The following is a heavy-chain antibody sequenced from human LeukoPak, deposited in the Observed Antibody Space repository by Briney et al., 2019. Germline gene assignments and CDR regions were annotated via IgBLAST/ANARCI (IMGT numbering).Heavy chain of an antibody. V-gene: IGHV3-23*01. J-gene: IGHJ4*02. CDR1: GFTFSSYA. CDR3: AKDVPYSSSRYYFDY. D-gene: IGHD6-13*01. Sequence: GGSLRLSCAASGFTFSSYAMSWVRQAPGKGLEWVSAISGSGGSTYYADSVKGRFTISRDNSKNTLYLQMSSLRAEDTAVYYCAKDVPYSSSRYYFDYWGQGTLVTVSS. CDR2: ISGSGGST.